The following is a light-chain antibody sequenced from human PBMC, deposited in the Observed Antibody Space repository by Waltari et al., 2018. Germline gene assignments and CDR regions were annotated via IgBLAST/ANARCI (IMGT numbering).Light chain of an antibody. Sequence: SSELTQDPAVSVALGQTVRITCQGDSLTKNYASGYQQKPGQAPILVFYAKDKRPSGVPDRFSGSSSGDTAFLTITGAQAEDEGDYFCDSRDSTGELVVFGGGTTLTVL. J-gene: IGLJ2*01. CDR1: SLTKNY. CDR3: DSRDSTGELVV. V-gene: IGLV3-19*01. CDR2: AKD.